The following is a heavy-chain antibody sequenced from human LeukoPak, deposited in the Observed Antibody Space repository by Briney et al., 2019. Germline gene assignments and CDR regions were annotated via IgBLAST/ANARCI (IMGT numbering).Heavy chain of an antibody. D-gene: IGHD5-18*01. V-gene: IGHV3-30*04. CDR1: GFTFSSYA. CDR2: ISYDGSSK. J-gene: IGHJ4*02. Sequence: GGSLRLSCAASGFTFSSYAMHWVRQAPGKGLEWVAVISYDGSSKYYADSVKGRFTISRDNSKNTLYLQMNSLRAEDTAVFYCARHRGHLWLLFDYWGQGTLVTVSS. CDR3: ARHRGHLWLLFDY.